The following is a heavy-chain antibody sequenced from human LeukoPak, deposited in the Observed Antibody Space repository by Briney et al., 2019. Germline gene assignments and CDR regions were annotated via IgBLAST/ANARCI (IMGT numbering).Heavy chain of an antibody. J-gene: IGHJ6*03. CDR1: GFTFSDYY. CDR2: MSSSGSSI. CDR3: ARDAGGYYYMDV. V-gene: IGHV3-11*01. Sequence: GGSLRLSCAASGFTFSDYYMSWIRQAPGKGLEWVSYMSSSGSSIYYADSVKGRFTISRDNATNSLYLQMNSLRADDTAVYYCARDAGGYYYMDVWGKGTTVTVTS.